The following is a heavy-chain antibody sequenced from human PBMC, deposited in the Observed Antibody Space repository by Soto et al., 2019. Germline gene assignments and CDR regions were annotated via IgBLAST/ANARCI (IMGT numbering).Heavy chain of an antibody. Sequence: EVQLVESGGGLVKPGGSLRLSCAASGFTFSSYSMNWVRQAPGKGLEWVSSISSSSSYIYYADSVKGRFTISRDNAKNSLYLQMNSLRAEDTAVYYCARIVSQRYYYYGMDVWGQGTTVTVSS. V-gene: IGHV3-21*01. CDR2: ISSSSSYI. J-gene: IGHJ6*02. CDR3: ARIVSQRYYYYGMDV. D-gene: IGHD2-15*01. CDR1: GFTFSSYS.